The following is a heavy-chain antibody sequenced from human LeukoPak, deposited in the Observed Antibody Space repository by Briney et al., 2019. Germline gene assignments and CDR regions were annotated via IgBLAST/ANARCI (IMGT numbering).Heavy chain of an antibody. CDR3: ARLPTVTTGLGWFDP. CDR2: IYYSGST. J-gene: IGHJ5*02. D-gene: IGHD4-17*01. Sequence: PSETLSLTCTVSGGSISSSSYYWAWIRQPPGKGLEWNGSIYYSGSTYYNPSLKSRVAISVDTSKNQFSLKLSSVTAADMAVYYCARLPTVTTGLGWFDPWGQGTLVTVSS. V-gene: IGHV4-39*01. CDR1: GGSISSSSYY.